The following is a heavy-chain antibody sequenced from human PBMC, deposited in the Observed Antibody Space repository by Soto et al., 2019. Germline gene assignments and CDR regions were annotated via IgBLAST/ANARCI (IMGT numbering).Heavy chain of an antibody. CDR3: ARHVGSGSSGPRYYYYGLDL. J-gene: IGHJ6*02. V-gene: IGHV4-39*01. D-gene: IGHD3-10*01. CDR2: IYYSGST. CDR1: GASVSSSSYY. Sequence: SETLSLTCTVSGASVSSSSYYWAWIRQPPGKGLEWIGNIYYSGSTYYNPSLKSRVTISVETSKNQFSLKLNSVTAADTAIYYCARHVGSGSSGPRYYYYGLDLWGQGTTVTVSS.